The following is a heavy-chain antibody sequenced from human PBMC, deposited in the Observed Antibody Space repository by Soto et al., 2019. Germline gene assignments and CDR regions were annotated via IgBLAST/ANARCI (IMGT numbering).Heavy chain of an antibody. CDR3: ARGLWSGYYSNWFDP. Sequence: LTLSLTCAISGDSVSSNGAAWNWIRQSPSRGLEWLGRTYYRSKWYNNYAVSVNSRITINPDTSKNQFSLHLNSVTPEDTAVYYCARGLWSGYYSNWFDPWGQGTLVTVSS. CDR1: GDSVSSNGAA. J-gene: IGHJ5*02. D-gene: IGHD3-3*01. V-gene: IGHV6-1*01. CDR2: TYYRSKWYN.